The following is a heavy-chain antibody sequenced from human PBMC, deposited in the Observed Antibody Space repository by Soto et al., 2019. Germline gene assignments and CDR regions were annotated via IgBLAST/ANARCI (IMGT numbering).Heavy chain of an antibody. Sequence: GASVKVSCKASGYTFTSYGISWVRQAPGQGLEWMGWISAYNGNTNYAQKLQGRVTMTTDTSTSTAYMELRSLRSDDTAVYYCARDLAAATVGWFDPWGQGTLVTVSS. CDR3: ARDLAAATVGWFDP. J-gene: IGHJ5*02. V-gene: IGHV1-18*04. D-gene: IGHD6-13*01. CDR1: GYTFTSYG. CDR2: ISAYNGNT.